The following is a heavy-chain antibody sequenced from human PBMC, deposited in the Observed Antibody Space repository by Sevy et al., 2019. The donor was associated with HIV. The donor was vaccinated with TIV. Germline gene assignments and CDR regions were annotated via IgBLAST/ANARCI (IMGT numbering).Heavy chain of an antibody. CDR1: GFTFSSYN. J-gene: IGHJ6*02. D-gene: IGHD6-25*01. V-gene: IGHV3-48*02. Sequence: GGSLRLSCAASGFTFSSYNMNWVRQAPGKGLEWVSYISGSSSTIYYADPVKGRLTISRDNAKNSLYLQMNSLRDEDTAVYYCARGFIGAAYYYGMDVWGQGTTVTVSS. CDR3: ARGFIGAAYYYGMDV. CDR2: ISGSSSTI.